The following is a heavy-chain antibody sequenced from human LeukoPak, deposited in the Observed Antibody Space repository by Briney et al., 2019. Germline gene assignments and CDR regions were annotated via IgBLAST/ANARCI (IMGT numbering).Heavy chain of an antibody. V-gene: IGHV4-34*01. J-gene: IGHJ6*03. CDR1: GGSISGYY. D-gene: IGHD3-3*01. CDR3: ARGLTIFGVVPPGRYYMDV. CDR2: INHSGST. Sequence: DPSETLSLTCTVSGGSISGYYWSWLRQPPGKGLEWIGEINHSGSTNYNPSLKSRVTISVDTSKNQFSLKLSSVTAADTAVYYCARGLTIFGVVPPGRYYMDVWGKGTTVTVSS.